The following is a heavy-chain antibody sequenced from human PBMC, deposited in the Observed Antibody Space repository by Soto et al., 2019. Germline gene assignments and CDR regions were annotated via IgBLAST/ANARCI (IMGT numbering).Heavy chain of an antibody. D-gene: IGHD6-19*01. J-gene: IGHJ4*02. CDR3: AHIVVAGLGYYFDY. V-gene: IGHV2-5*02. CDR1: GFSLSSTRMA. CDR2: IYWDDDK. Sequence: QITLKESGPTLVKPTQTLTLTCTFSGFSLSSTRMAVGWIRQPPGKALEWLALIYWDDDKRYSPFLKSRLTMTKDNFKNQVVLTMSNMDPVDTARYYCAHIVVAGLGYYFDYWGQGTLVTVSS.